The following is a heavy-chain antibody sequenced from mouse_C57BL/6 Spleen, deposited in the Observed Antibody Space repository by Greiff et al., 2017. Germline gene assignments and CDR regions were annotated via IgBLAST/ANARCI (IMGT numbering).Heavy chain of an antibody. CDR1: GYTFTSYW. CDR3: AREWTIEFSD. J-gene: IGHJ3*01. Sequence: QVQLKQPGAELVKPGASVKLSCKASGYTFTSYWMHWVKQRPGQGLEWIGMIHPNSGSTNYNEKFKSKATLTVDKSSSTAYMHLSSLTSEDSAVYYCAREWTIEFSDWGQGTLVT. D-gene: IGHD6-2*01. CDR2: IHPNSGST. V-gene: IGHV1-64*01.